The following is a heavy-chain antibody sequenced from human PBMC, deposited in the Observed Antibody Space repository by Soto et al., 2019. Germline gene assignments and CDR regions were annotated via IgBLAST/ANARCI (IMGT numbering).Heavy chain of an antibody. J-gene: IGHJ2*01. D-gene: IGHD4-4*01. Sequence: SATLSLTCTVSGGSISSGGYYWSWVRQHPEKGLEWIGYISDSGSTYYNPSLKSRVTMSIDPSRNQFSLNLNSVTAADTALFFCAGSSQSWFFDLWGRGTLVTVSS. CDR2: ISDSGST. V-gene: IGHV4-31*03. CDR1: GGSISSGGYY. CDR3: AGSSQSWFFDL.